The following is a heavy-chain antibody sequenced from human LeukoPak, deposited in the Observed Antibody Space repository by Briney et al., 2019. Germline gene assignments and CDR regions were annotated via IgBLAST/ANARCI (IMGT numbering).Heavy chain of an antibody. J-gene: IGHJ6*03. Sequence: SETLSLTCSVSGGSISSYYWSWIRQPPGKGLEYIGYIYYSGSTNYNPSLKSRVTISVDTSKDQFSLKLSSVTAADTAVYYCGRDALVGYFSYYYMDVWGKGTTVTVSS. V-gene: IGHV4-59*01. CDR3: GRDALVGYFSYYYMDV. D-gene: IGHD2-15*01. CDR1: GGSISSYY. CDR2: IYYSGST.